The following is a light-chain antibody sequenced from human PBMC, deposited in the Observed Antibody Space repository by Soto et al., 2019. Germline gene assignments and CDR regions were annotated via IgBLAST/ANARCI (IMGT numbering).Light chain of an antibody. J-gene: IGLJ1*01. CDR2: EGS. CDR3: CSYAGSTSPSV. Sequence: QSAVTQPASVSGSPGQSITISCTGTSSDVGSYNLVSWYQQHPGKAPKLMIYEGSKRPSGVSNRFSGSKSGNTASLTISGLQAEDEADYYCCSYAGSTSPSVFGSGP. CDR1: SSDVGSYNL. V-gene: IGLV2-23*01.